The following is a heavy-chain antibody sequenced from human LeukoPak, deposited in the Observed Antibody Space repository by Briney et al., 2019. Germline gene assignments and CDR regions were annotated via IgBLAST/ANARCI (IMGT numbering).Heavy chain of an antibody. J-gene: IGHJ4*02. V-gene: IGHV3-23*01. CDR1: GFTFSTNA. D-gene: IGHD5-12*01. CDR3: AKCGNSGCHLIDY. Sequence: RGSLRLSCAASGFTFSTNAMSWVCQAPGKGLEWVSAISGRTGSTYYSDSVKGRFTISRDNSKSTLYLQMDSLRAEDTAVYYCAKCGNSGCHLIDYWGQGTLVTVSS. CDR2: ISGRTGST.